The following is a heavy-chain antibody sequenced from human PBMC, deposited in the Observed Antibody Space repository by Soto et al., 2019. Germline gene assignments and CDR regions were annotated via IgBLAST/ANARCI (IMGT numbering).Heavy chain of an antibody. CDR3: ARVERGTATTVVDACDI. Sequence: QVQLQQWVAGLLKPSETLSLTCAVYGGFVTSGSYYWSWIRQPPGKGLEWIGEMSHSGGTHFNPSLKSRVTISVDTSKNQFTLKMSSVTAADTALYYCARVERGTATTVVDACDIWGPGTMVTVSS. D-gene: IGHD1-1*01. CDR2: MSHSGGT. V-gene: IGHV4-34*01. CDR1: GGFVTSGSYY. J-gene: IGHJ3*02.